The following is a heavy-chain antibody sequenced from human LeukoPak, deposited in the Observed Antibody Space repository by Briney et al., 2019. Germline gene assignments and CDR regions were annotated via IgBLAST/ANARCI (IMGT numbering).Heavy chain of an antibody. CDR2: ISAYNGNT. V-gene: IGHV1-18*01. CDR1: GGTFISYA. D-gene: IGHD6-19*01. Sequence: ASVKVSCKASGGTFISYAISWVRQAPGQGLEWMGWISAYNGNTNYAQKLQGRVTMTTDTSTSTAYMELRSLRSDDTAVYYCARAQWLVRTDYWGQGTLVTVSS. J-gene: IGHJ4*02. CDR3: ARAQWLVRTDY.